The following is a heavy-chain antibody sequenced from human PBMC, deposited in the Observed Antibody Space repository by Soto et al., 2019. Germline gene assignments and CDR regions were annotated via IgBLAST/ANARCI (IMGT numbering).Heavy chain of an antibody. J-gene: IGHJ6*02. Sequence: GGSLRLSCAASGFTFSTLAMGWVRQAPGKGLEWVSVMSYSGDLTYYADSVKGRFTISRDNSKNTLYLQMNSLRAEDTAVYYCVRAIGHYGMDVWGRGTTVTVSS. CDR2: MSYSGDLT. CDR1: GFTFSTLA. CDR3: VRAIGHYGMDV. V-gene: IGHV3-23*01. D-gene: IGHD3-22*01.